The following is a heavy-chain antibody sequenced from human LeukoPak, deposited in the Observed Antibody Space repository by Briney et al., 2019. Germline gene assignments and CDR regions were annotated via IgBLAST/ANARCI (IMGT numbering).Heavy chain of an antibody. CDR1: GYTFTSYY. J-gene: IGHJ6*03. Sequence: ASVKVSCKASGYTFTSYYMHWVRQAPGQGLEWMGIINPSGGSTSYAQKFQGRVTMTRDTSTSTVYMELSSLRSEDTAVYYCAREQSLWQQQVGYYMDVWGKGTTVTVSS. CDR2: INPSGGST. V-gene: IGHV1-46*01. D-gene: IGHD6-13*01. CDR3: AREQSLWQQQVGYYMDV.